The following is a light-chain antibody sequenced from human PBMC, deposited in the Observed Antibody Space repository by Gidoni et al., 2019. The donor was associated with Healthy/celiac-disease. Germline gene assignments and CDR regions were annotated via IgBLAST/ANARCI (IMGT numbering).Light chain of an antibody. J-gene: IGKJ2*01. CDR3: QQRDT. V-gene: IGKV1-39*01. CDR2: AAS. Sequence: DIQMTQSPSSLSASVGYRVTITCRASQSISSYLNWYQQKPGKAPKLLIYAASSLQSGVPSRFSGSGSGTDFTLTISSLQPEDFATYYCQQRDTFGQGTKLEIK. CDR1: QSISSY.